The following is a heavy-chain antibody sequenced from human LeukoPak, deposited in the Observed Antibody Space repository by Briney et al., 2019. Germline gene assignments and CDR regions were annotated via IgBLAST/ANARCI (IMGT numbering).Heavy chain of an antibody. CDR1: GFPFSNYS. D-gene: IGHD4-17*01. V-gene: IGHV3-23*01. CDR3: AKGRGTTVTAAANY. J-gene: IGHJ4*02. Sequence: GGSLTLSCAASGFPFSNYSMSWVRQAPGKVLEWVSTISGTGGTTYYADSVKGRFTISRDNSKNTLFLQFNSLRADDTAVYYCAKGRGTTVTAAANYWGQGTLVTVSS. CDR2: ISGTGGTT.